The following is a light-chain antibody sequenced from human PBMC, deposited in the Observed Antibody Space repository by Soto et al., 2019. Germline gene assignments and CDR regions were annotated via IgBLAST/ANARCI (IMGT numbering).Light chain of an antibody. J-gene: IGKJ4*01. CDR3: QQYKSYSLT. V-gene: IGKV1-5*03. CDR2: KAS. Sequence: DIQMTQSPSTLSASVGDRVAITCRASQSINSWLAWYQQKPGKAPKXLIYKASTLKSGVPSRFSGSGSGTEFTLTISSLQPDDVETYDCQQYKSYSLTFGGGTKVDIK. CDR1: QSINSW.